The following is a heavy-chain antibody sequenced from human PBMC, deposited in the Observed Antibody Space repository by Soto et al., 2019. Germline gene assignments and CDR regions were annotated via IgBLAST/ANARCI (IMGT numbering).Heavy chain of an antibody. CDR3: ARGRRYSGYDLDY. CDR2: IIPIFGTA. Sequence: GASVKVSCKASGGTFSSYAISWVRQAPGQGLEWMGGIIPIFGTANYAQKFQGRVTITADESTSTAYMELSSLRSEDTAVYYCARGRRYSGYDLDYWGQGTLVTVSS. CDR1: GGTFSSYA. V-gene: IGHV1-69*13. J-gene: IGHJ4*02. D-gene: IGHD5-12*01.